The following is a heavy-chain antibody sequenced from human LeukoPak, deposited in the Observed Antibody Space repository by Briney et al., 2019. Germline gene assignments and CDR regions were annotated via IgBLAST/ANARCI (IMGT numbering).Heavy chain of an antibody. CDR1: GGTFSSYA. CDR3: ARDGGCGGGSCPLRYFDY. D-gene: IGHD2-15*01. CDR2: IIPIFGTA. J-gene: IGHJ4*02. Sequence: SVKVSCKASGGTFSSYAISWVRQAPGQGLEWMGGIIPIFGTANYAQKFQGRVTITADESTSTAYMELSSLRSEDTAVYYCARDGGCGGGSCPLRYFDYWGQGTLVTVSS. V-gene: IGHV1-69*13.